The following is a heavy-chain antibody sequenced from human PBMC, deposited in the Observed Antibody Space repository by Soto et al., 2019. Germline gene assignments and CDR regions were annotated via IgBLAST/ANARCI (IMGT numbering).Heavy chain of an antibody. Sequence: SRGSLGIGCVSSVFTFSSYVMDWVRQAPGRGLELPPVIWYDGSNKYYADSVKGRFTISRDNSKNTLYLQMNSLRAEDTAVYYCARDAFWAATWGEGTGKNDAFDIWGQGTMVTVSS. CDR1: VFTFSSYV. CDR2: IWYDGSNK. V-gene: IGHV3-33*01. D-gene: IGHD2-15*01. J-gene: IGHJ3*02. CDR3: ARDAFWAATWGEGTGKNDAFDI.